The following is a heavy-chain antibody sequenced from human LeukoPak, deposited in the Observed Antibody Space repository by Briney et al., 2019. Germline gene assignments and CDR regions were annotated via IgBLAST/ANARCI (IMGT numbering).Heavy chain of an antibody. CDR2: IYYSGST. CDR3: ARDSGATGAFDI. V-gene: IGHV4-31*03. Sequence: ASETLSLTCTVSGGSISSGGYCWSWIRQHPGKGLEWIGYIYYSGSTYYDPSLKSRVTISVDTSKNQFSLKLSSVTAADTAVYYCARDSGATGAFDIWGQGTMVTVSS. D-gene: IGHD3-10*01. J-gene: IGHJ3*02. CDR1: GGSISSGGYC.